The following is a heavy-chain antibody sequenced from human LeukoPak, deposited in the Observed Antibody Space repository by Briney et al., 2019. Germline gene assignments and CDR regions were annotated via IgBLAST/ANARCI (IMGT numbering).Heavy chain of an antibody. J-gene: IGHJ3*02. D-gene: IGHD3-16*01. V-gene: IGHV3-23*01. CDR3: AKHFMNAHDAFDI. CDR1: GFTFSSYA. CDR2: ISGSGGST. Sequence: GGSLRLSCAASGFTFSSYAMSWVRQAPGKGLEWVSAISGSGGSTHYADSVKGRFTISRDNSKNTLYLQMNSLRAEDTAVYYCAKHFMNAHDAFDIWGQGTMVTVSS.